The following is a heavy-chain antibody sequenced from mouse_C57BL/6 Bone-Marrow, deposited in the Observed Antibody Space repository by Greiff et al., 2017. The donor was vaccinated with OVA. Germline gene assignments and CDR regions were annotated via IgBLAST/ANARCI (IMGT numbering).Heavy chain of an antibody. V-gene: IGHV1-7*01. Sequence: LVESGAELATPGASVKLSCKASGYTFTSYWMHWVNQRPGPGLEWIGYIIPSSGYTKYNQNFKDKATLTADKSSSTAYMQLSSLTYEDSAVYYGARSNRCGFAYWGQGTLVTVSA. CDR2: IIPSSGYT. CDR3: ARSNRCGFAY. J-gene: IGHJ3*01. CDR1: GYTFTSYW.